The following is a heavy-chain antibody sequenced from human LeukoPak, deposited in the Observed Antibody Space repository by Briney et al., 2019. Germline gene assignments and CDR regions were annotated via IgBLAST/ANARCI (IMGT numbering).Heavy chain of an antibody. J-gene: IGHJ5*02. D-gene: IGHD2-8*01. CDR3: ARDSIVLMVYAMPNWFDP. CDR1: GYTFTSYG. V-gene: IGHV1-18*01. Sequence: ASVKVSCKASGYTFTSYGISWVRRAPGQGLEWMGWISAYNGNTNYAQKLRGRVTMTTDTSTSTAYMELRSLRSDDTAVYYCARDSIVLMVYAMPNWFDPWGQGTLVTVSS. CDR2: ISAYNGNT.